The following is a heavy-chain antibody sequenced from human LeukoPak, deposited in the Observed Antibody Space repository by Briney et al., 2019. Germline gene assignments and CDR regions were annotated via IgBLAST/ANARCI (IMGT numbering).Heavy chain of an antibody. CDR2: IYAGGST. Sequence: GGSLRLSCAASGFTVSSNYMSWVRQAPGKGLEWVSVIYAGGSTYYAYSVKGRFTISRDNSKNTLYLQMNSLRAEDMAVYYCARDWSHRCFDYWGQGTLVTVSS. V-gene: IGHV3-53*01. J-gene: IGHJ4*02. D-gene: IGHD3-3*01. CDR3: ARDWSHRCFDY. CDR1: GFTVSSNY.